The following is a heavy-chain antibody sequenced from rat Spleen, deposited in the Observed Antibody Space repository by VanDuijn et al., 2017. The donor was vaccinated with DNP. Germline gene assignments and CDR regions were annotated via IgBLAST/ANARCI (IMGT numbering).Heavy chain of an antibody. CDR3: ARQGDYGPLYYAMDA. CDR1: GFTFSDYY. V-gene: IGHV5-22*01. D-gene: IGHD1-11*01. J-gene: IGHJ4*01. CDR2: ISYEGSST. Sequence: EVQLVESGGGLVQPGRSLKLSCAASGFTFSDYYMAWVRQAPKKGLEWVASISYEGSSTYYGDSVKGRFTISRDNAKSTRYLQMNSLRSEDTATYYCARQGDYGPLYYAMDAWGQGTSVTVSS.